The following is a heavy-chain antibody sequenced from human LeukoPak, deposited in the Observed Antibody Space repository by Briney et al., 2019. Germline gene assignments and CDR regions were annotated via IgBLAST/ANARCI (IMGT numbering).Heavy chain of an antibody. J-gene: IGHJ4*02. Sequence: SETLSLTCTVSGGSINSYYWSWIRQPPGKGLEWIGYIYYSGSTNYNPSLKSRVTISVDTSKNQFSLTLNSVTAADTAVYFCARDLSGGVGPYYWGQGILVTVSS. CDR3: ARDLSGGVGPYY. CDR1: GGSINSYY. V-gene: IGHV4-59*12. CDR2: IYYSGST. D-gene: IGHD1-26*01.